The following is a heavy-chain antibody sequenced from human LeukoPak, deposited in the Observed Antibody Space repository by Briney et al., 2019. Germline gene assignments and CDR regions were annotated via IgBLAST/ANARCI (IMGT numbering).Heavy chain of an antibody. V-gene: IGHV4-34*01. CDR1: GGSFSGYY. CDR2: INHSGST. CDR3: ARQGNYHDTSGYDAFDY. Sequence: PSETLSLTCAVYGGSFSGYYWSWTRQPPGKGLEWIGEINHSGSTNYNPSLKSRVTISVDTSKNQFSLKLSSVTAADTAVYYCARQGNYHDTSGYDAFDYWGQGTLVTVSS. J-gene: IGHJ4*02. D-gene: IGHD3-22*01.